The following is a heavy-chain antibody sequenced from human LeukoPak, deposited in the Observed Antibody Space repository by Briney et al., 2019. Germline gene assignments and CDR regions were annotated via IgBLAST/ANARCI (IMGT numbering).Heavy chain of an antibody. V-gene: IGHV3-74*01. Sequence: GGSLRLSCAASGFTFSSYWMHWVRQAPGRGLVWVSRINSDGSSTSYADSVKGRFTISRDNAKNSLYLQMSSLRAEDTAVYYCARVSSGWYGACDYWGQGTLVTVSS. D-gene: IGHD6-19*01. CDR3: ARVSSGWYGACDY. J-gene: IGHJ4*02. CDR2: INSDGSST. CDR1: GFTFSSYW.